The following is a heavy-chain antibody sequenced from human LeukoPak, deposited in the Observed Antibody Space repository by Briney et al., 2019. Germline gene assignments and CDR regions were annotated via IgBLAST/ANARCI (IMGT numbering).Heavy chain of an antibody. J-gene: IGHJ4*02. CDR1: GFTVITND. Sequence: GGSLRLSCAASGFTVITNDMTWVRQAPGKGLEWVSVLYSDGNTKYADSVQGRFTISRDNSKNTLYLEMNSLSPDDTAVYYCARGVEPLAANTLAYWGQGTLVTVHS. CDR3: ARGVEPLAANTLAY. D-gene: IGHD1-14*01. V-gene: IGHV3-53*01. CDR2: LYSDGNT.